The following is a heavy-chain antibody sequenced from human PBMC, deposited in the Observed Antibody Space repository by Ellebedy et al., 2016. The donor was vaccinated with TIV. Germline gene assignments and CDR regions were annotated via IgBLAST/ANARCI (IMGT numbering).Heavy chain of an antibody. V-gene: IGHV3-23*01. CDR3: AKDGAMIVLAPGDYFDY. CDR1: GFRFSSYA. Sequence: GESLKISCAASGFRFSSYAMSLFRQVPEKGLEWVSAISGTGRDTYYADSVKGRFIISRDHSKNTLYLQMNSLRAEDTAVYYCAKDGAMIVLAPGDYFDYWGQGTLVTVSS. CDR2: ISGTGRDT. D-gene: IGHD3-22*01. J-gene: IGHJ4*02.